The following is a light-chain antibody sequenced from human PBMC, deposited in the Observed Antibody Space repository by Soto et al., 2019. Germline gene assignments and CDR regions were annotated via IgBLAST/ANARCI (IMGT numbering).Light chain of an antibody. J-gene: IGLJ1*01. CDR2: AVS. CDR1: SSDVGGYNY. V-gene: IGLV2-11*01. CDR3: SSYTSGSALYV. Sequence: QSALTQPRSVSGSPGQSVTISCTGTSSDVGGYNYVSWYQQHPGKAPKLIIYAVSGRPSGVPDRFSGSKSGNTASLTISGLQAEDEADYYCSSYTSGSALYVFGTGTKLTVL.